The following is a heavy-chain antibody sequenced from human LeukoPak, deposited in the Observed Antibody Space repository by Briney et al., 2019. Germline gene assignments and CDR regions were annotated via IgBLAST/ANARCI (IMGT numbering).Heavy chain of an antibody. J-gene: IGHJ4*02. D-gene: IGHD3-22*01. CDR2: IGNDGRT. V-gene: IGHV3-53*01. CDR3: ARDNYDSSTPYYFDY. CDR1: GFAVSSNY. Sequence: GGSLRLSCAASGFAVSSNYMSWVRQATGKGLECVSVIGNDGRTYYVNSVKGRFTISRDVSKNMLYLQMNSLRADDTAEYYCARDNYDSSTPYYFDYWGQGTLVTVSS.